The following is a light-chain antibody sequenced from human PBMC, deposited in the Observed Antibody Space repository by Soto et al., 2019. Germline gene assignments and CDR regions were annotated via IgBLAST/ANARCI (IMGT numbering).Light chain of an antibody. Sequence: DIQMTQSPSTLSASVGDRVTITCRASQSMNDWLAWYQQKPGKPPKVLIYDASSLQSAVPSRFSGSGSGTEFTLTIGSLQPDDVATYYCLRYNAFSQTFCQGTKVEI. CDR3: LRYNAFSQT. J-gene: IGKJ1*01. CDR2: DAS. CDR1: QSMNDW. V-gene: IGKV1-5*01.